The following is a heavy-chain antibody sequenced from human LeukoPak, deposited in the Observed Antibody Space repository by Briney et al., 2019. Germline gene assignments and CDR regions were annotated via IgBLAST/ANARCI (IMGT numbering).Heavy chain of an antibody. V-gene: IGHV1-8*02. CDR1: GYTFTGYY. D-gene: IGHD2-15*01. Sequence: ASVKVSCKASGYTFTGYYMHWVRQAPGQGLEWMGWMNPNSGNTGYAQKFQGRVTMTRNTSISTAYMELSSLRSEDTAVYYCARAGGYCGRISCPYYFDYWGQGSLVAVSS. CDR2: MNPNSGNT. J-gene: IGHJ4*02. CDR3: ARAGGYCGRISCPYYFDY.